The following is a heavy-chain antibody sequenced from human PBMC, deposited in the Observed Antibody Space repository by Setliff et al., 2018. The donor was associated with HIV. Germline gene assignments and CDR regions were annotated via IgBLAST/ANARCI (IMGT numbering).Heavy chain of an antibody. D-gene: IGHD3-10*01. J-gene: IGHJ4*02. CDR3: ARNSMVREVGYDY. V-gene: IGHV4-31*03. Sequence: SETLSLTCTVSGGSISSGGYYWSWIRQHPGKGLEWIGYIHYSGSTHYNPSLKSRDTIFIDTSKNQFSLKLTSVTAADTAVYYCARNSMVREVGYDYWGQGTLVTVSS. CDR1: GGSISSGGYY. CDR2: IHYSGST.